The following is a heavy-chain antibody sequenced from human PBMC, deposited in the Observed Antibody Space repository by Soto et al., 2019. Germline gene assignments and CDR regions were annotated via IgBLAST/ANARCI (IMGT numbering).Heavy chain of an antibody. V-gene: IGHV4-4*02. D-gene: IGHD1-1*01. J-gene: IGHJ6*03. CDR2: IYHSGST. CDR1: SGSISSSNW. Sequence: QVQLQESGPGLVKPSGTLSLTCAVSSGSISSSNWWSWVRQPPGKGLEWIGEIYHSGSTNYNPSLKSRVTISVDKSKNQFALKLSSVTAADTAVYYCARAPGRTYYYYYYMDVWGKGTTVTVCS. CDR3: ARAPGRTYYYYYYMDV.